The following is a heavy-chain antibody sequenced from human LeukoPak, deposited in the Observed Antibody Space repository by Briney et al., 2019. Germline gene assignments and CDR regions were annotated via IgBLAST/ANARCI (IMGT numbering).Heavy chain of an antibody. D-gene: IGHD2-21*01. J-gene: IGHJ3*01. Sequence: SETLCLTCTVSGGAISTYSWSWIRQPPGNVLEWIGYISERGDSNSNPSLKSRVTMSVDTSKNQFSLKLSSVTAADTAVYYCARSKDILLGDSDAFDLWGRGTTVTVSS. V-gene: IGHV4-59*01. CDR2: ISERGDS. CDR1: GGAISTYS. CDR3: ARSKDILLGDSDAFDL.